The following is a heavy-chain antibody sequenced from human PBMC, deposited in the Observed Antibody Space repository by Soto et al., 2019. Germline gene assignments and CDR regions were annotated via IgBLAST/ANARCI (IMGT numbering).Heavy chain of an antibody. Sequence: GGSLRLSCVVSGFTFSSYWMNWVRQAPGKGLEWVANXXQXXRXXXXXSXXGRFTISRDNSRNTAYLQMNSLRVEDTAVYYCAKGVSQYTPLALFDYWGRGTLVTVSS. J-gene: IGHJ4*02. D-gene: IGHD5-18*01. CDR1: GFTFSSYW. CDR2: XXQXXRX. CDR3: AKGVSQYTPLALFDY. V-gene: IGHV3-7*03.